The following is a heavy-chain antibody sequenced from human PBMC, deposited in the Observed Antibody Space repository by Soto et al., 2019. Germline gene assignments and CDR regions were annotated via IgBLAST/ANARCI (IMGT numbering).Heavy chain of an antibody. CDR1: GGSISSYY. CDR3: ARNSYGSYYYGMDV. D-gene: IGHD5-18*01. Sequence: PSETLSLTCTVSGGSISSYYWSWIRQPPGKGLEWIGYIYYSGSTNYNPSLKSRVTISVDTSKNQFSLKLSSVTAADTAVYYCARNSYGSYYYGMDVWGQGTTVTVSS. V-gene: IGHV4-59*01. J-gene: IGHJ6*02. CDR2: IYYSGST.